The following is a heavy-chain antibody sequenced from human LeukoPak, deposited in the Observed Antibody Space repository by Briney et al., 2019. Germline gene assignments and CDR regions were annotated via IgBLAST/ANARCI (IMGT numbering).Heavy chain of an antibody. D-gene: IGHD3-10*01. J-gene: IGHJ4*02. Sequence: PGGSLRLSCAASGFTVSSNYMSWVRQAPGKGLEWVSVIYSGGSTYYADSVKGRFTISRDNSKNTLYLQMNSLRAEDTAVYYCVRPNYYGSGSRSYWGQGTLVTVSS. CDR3: VRPNYYGSGSRSY. V-gene: IGHV3-53*01. CDR2: IYSGGST. CDR1: GFTVSSNY.